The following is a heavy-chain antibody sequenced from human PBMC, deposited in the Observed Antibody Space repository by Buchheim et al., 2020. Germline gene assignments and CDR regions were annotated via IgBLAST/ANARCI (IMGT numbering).Heavy chain of an antibody. Sequence: QVQLQQWGAGLLKPSETLSLTCAVYGGSFSGYYWSWIRQSPGKGLEWIGEINHSGSTNYNPSLKSRVTISVDTSKNQFSLKLNSVTAADTAVYYCARGVSSITMIVVVITCYCFYMDVWGKGTT. CDR1: GGSFSGYY. CDR2: INHSGST. V-gene: IGHV4-34*01. D-gene: IGHD3-22*01. CDR3: ARGVSSITMIVVVITCYCFYMDV. J-gene: IGHJ6*03.